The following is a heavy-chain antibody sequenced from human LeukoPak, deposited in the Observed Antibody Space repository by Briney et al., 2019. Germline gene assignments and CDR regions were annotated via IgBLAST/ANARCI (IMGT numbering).Heavy chain of an antibody. J-gene: IGHJ2*01. CDR1: GFTFDDYA. CDR2: ISWNSGSI. CDR3: AKARGYCSSTSCYCSFDWYFDL. Sequence: GGSLRLSCVASGFTFDDYAMHWVRQAPGKGLEWVSGISWNSGSIGYADSVKGRFTISRDNAKNSLYLQMNSLRAEDMALYYCAKARGYCSSTSCYCSFDWYFDLWGRGTLVTVSS. V-gene: IGHV3-9*03. D-gene: IGHD2-2*01.